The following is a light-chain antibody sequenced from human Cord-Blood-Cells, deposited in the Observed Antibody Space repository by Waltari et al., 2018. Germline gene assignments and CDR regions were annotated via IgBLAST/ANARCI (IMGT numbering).Light chain of an antibody. CDR2: RNN. CDR3: AAWDDSLSGYV. V-gene: IGLV1-47*01. J-gene: IGLJ1*01. CDR1: SSNFGSNY. Sequence: QSVLTQPPSASGTPGQRVTISCSGSSSNFGSNYVYWYQQLPGTAPKHLIYRNNQRPSGVPDRFSGSKSGTSASLAISGLRSEDEADYYCAAWDDSLSGYVFGTGTKVTVL.